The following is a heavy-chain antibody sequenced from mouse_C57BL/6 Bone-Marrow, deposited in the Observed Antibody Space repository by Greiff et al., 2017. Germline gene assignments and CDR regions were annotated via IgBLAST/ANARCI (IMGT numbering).Heavy chain of an antibody. CDR2: ILPGGGST. V-gene: IGHV1-9*01. D-gene: IGHD2-4*01. CDR3: ARPLYYDYSWFAY. Sequence: VQLQQSGAELMKPGASVKLSCKATGYTFTGYWIEWVKQRPGHGLEWIGEILPGGGSTNYNEKFKGKATFTADTSSNTAYMQLSSLTTEDSAIYYCARPLYYDYSWFAYWGQGTLVTVSA. J-gene: IGHJ3*01. CDR1: GYTFTGYW.